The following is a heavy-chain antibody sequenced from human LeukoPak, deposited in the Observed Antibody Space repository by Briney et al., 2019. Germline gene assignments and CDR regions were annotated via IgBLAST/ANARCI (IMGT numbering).Heavy chain of an antibody. V-gene: IGHV4-39*01. CDR2: IYYSGST. CDR3: ARQRGARGRFLEWLAHDAFDI. Sequence: SETLSLTCTVSGGSISSSSYYWGWIRQPPGKGLEWIGSIYYSGSTYYNPSLKSRVTISVDTSKNQFSLKLSSVTAADTAVYYCARQRGARGRFLEWLAHDAFDIWGQGTMVTVSS. J-gene: IGHJ3*02. D-gene: IGHD3-3*01. CDR1: GGSISSSSYY.